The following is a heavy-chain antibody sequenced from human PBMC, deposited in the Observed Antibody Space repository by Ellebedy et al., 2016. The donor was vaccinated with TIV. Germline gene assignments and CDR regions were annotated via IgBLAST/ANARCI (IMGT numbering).Heavy chain of an antibody. CDR3: ARARYSGSHKDY. V-gene: IGHV5-51*01. CDR2: IYPGDSDA. D-gene: IGHD1-26*01. CDR1: GYTFSNYW. J-gene: IGHJ4*02. Sequence: GESLKISXKGSGYTFSNYWIAWVRQMPGRGLEWMGIIYPGDSDAKYGPSFQGQVTISVDKSISTAYLQWKSLEASDTAFYYCARARYSGSHKDYWGLGTLVTVSS.